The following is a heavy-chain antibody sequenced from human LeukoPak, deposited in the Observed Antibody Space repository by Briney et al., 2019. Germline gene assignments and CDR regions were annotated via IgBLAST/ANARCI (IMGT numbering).Heavy chain of an antibody. J-gene: IGHJ3*02. CDR1: GFAFSSLA. CDR2: ISYDGNNK. CDR3: ARDPKGGFSYGWGAFDI. Sequence: GGSLRLSCAVSGFAFSSLAMHWVRQAPGKGLEWVAVISYDGNNKYYADSVKGRFIISRDNSKNTLYLQMNSLRAEDTAVYYCARDPKGGFSYGWGAFDIWGQGTMVTVSS. V-gene: IGHV3-30-3*01. D-gene: IGHD5-18*01.